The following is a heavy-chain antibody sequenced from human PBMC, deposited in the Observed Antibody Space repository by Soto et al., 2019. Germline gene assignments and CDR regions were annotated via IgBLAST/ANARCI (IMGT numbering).Heavy chain of an antibody. V-gene: IGHV4-39*02. J-gene: IGHJ5*02. CDR2: IYYSGST. Sequence: PSETLSLTCTVSGGSISSSSYYWGWIRQPPGKGLEWIGSIYYSGSTYYNPSLKSRVTISVDTSKNQFSLKLSSVTAADTAVYYCARERGSYYGSGSSEYNWFDPWGQGTLGTVS. CDR3: ARERGSYYGSGSSEYNWFDP. D-gene: IGHD3-10*01. CDR1: GGSISSSSYY.